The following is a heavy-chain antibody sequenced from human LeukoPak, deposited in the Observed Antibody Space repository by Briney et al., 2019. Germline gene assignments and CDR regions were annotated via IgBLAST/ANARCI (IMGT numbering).Heavy chain of an antibody. CDR3: ARGSSIAAAADTSYYFDY. Sequence: SVKVSCKASGGTFSSYAISWVRQAPGQGLEWMGRIIPILGIANYAQKFQGRVTITADKSTSTAYMELSSLRSEDTAVYYCARGSSIAAAADTSYYFDYWGQGTLVTVSS. J-gene: IGHJ4*02. CDR1: GGTFSSYA. CDR2: IIPILGIA. V-gene: IGHV1-69*04. D-gene: IGHD6-13*01.